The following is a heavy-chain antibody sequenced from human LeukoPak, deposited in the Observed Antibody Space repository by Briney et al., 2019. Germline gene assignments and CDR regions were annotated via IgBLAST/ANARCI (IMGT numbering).Heavy chain of an antibody. V-gene: IGHV3-74*01. D-gene: IGHD3-22*01. CDR2: INTDGSTT. CDR1: GFTFSSYW. J-gene: IGHJ3*01. Sequence: GGSLRLSCAASGFTFSSYWIHWVRQAPGKGLVWVSRINTDGSTTNYADSVKGRFTISRDNAKNTLYLQMNSLRAEDTAVYYCARGDSLLVDSSSSFRDAFDVWGQGTMVTVSS. CDR3: ARGDSLLVDSSSSFRDAFDV.